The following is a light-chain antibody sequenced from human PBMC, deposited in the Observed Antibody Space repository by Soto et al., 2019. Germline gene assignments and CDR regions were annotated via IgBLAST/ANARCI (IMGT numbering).Light chain of an antibody. J-gene: IGKJ5*01. CDR2: AAS. Sequence: IQLTQSPSSLSASVGDRVTITCRASRGLSSYLAWYQQKPGKAPKLLIYAASTLQSGVPSRFSGSESGTDFTLTISSLQPEDFAAYYCQQLNSYPSITFGQGTRLEIK. V-gene: IGKV1-9*01. CDR1: RGLSSY. CDR3: QQLNSYPSIT.